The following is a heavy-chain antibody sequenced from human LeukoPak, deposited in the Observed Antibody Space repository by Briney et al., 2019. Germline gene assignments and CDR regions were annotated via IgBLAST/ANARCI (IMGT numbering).Heavy chain of an antibody. CDR2: ISGSDATT. CDR3: AKDYAYYYGSGIGGFEY. V-gene: IGHV3-23*01. CDR1: GFTFSSYA. D-gene: IGHD3-10*01. J-gene: IGHJ4*02. Sequence: GGSLRLSCAASGFTFSSYAMSWVRQAPGKGLEWVSAISGSDATTYYADSVKGRFTISRGKSNNTLYLQMNSLRAEDTAVYYCAKDYAYYYGSGIGGFEYWGQGTLVTVSS.